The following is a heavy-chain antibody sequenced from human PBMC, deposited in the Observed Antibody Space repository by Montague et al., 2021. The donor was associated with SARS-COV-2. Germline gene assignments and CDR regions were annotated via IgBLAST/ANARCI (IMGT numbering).Heavy chain of an antibody. V-gene: IGHV4-34*01. CDR1: GGSFSGYY. CDR3: TREGYQVLWSDYYYYGMDV. Sequence: SETLSLTCAVYGGSFSGYYWNWIRQPPGKGLEWIGEINRSGSTNYNPSLKSRVTISVDTSKNQFSLKLSSVTAADTAVYYCTREGYQVLWSDYYYYGMDVCGRGTTVTVSS. J-gene: IGHJ6*02. CDR2: INRSGST. D-gene: IGHD2-2*01.